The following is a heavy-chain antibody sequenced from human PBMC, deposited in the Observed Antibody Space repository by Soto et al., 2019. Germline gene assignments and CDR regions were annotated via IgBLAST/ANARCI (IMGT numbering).Heavy chain of an antibody. CDR3: ARGQEGVVATH. J-gene: IGHJ4*02. CDR2: VKDGGHT. D-gene: IGHD5-12*01. Sequence: QVQLQQWGAGLLKPSETLSLNCAVTGGSLSGYYWSWIRQPPGKGLEWIGEVKDGGHTNYSPSLSGXXTXDXXTPNNQVSLRLNSVTAADTGVYYCARGQEGVVATHWDQGSLVTVSS. V-gene: IGHV4-34*01. CDR1: GGSLSGYY.